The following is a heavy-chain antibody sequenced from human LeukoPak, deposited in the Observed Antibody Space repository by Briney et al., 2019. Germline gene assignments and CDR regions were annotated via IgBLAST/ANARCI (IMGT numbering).Heavy chain of an antibody. CDR1: GGSISSGDYY. V-gene: IGHV4-30-4*01. CDR3: AREVSRWPYYFDY. D-gene: IGHD4-23*01. Sequence: PSETLSLTCTVSGGSISSGDYYWSWIRQPPGKGLEWIGYIYYSGSTYYNPSLKSRVTISVDTPKNQFSLKVSSVTAADTAVYYCAREVSRWPYYFDYWGQGTLVTVSS. J-gene: IGHJ4*02. CDR2: IYYSGST.